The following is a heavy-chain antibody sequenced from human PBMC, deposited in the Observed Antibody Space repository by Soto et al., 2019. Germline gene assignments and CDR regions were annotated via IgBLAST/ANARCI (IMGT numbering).Heavy chain of an antibody. CDR3: AKEPGVFDY. Sequence: GGSLRLSCAASGFTFSSYGMHWVRQAPGKGLEWVAVISYDGSNKYYADSVKGRFIISRDNSKNTLYLQMNSLRAEDTAVYYCAKEPGVFDYWGQGTLVTVSS. CDR2: ISYDGSNK. CDR1: GFTFSSYG. V-gene: IGHV3-30*18. D-gene: IGHD3-10*01. J-gene: IGHJ4*02.